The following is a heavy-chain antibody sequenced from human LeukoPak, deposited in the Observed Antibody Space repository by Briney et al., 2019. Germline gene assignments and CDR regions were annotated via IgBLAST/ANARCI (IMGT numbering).Heavy chain of an antibody. Sequence: GESLKISCKGSGYSFTSYWIGWVRQMPGKGLEWMGIIYPGDSDTRYSPSFQGQVTISADKSISTAYLQWSSLKASDTAMYYCARGTSGYCSSTSCHNPYYYYMDVWGKGTTVTVSS. J-gene: IGHJ6*03. V-gene: IGHV5-51*01. CDR2: IYPGDSDT. CDR3: ARGTSGYCSSTSCHNPYYYYMDV. CDR1: GYSFTSYW. D-gene: IGHD2-2*03.